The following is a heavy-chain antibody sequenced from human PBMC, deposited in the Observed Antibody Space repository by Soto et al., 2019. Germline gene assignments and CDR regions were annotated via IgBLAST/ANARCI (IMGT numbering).Heavy chain of an antibody. CDR3: ARDGMVRGVISYYYYYGMDV. CDR1: GFTFSSYW. Sequence: GGSLRLSCAASGFTFSSYWMHWVRQAPGKGLVWVSRINSDGSSTSYADSVKGRFTISRDNAKNTLYLQMNSLRAEDTAVYYCARDGMVRGVISYYYYYGMDVWGQGTTVTVSS. CDR2: INSDGSST. V-gene: IGHV3-74*01. D-gene: IGHD3-10*01. J-gene: IGHJ6*02.